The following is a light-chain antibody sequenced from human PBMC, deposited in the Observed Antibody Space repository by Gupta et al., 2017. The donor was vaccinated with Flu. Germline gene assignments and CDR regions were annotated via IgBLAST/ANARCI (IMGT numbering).Light chain of an antibody. J-gene: IGLJ3*02. Sequence: QSALTQPRSVSGSPGQSVTISCTGTSSGVGGYSYVSWYQQHPGKAPKLMIYDVNKRPSGVPDRFSGSNSGNTASLTISGLQGEDEADYYCCSFAGSPTYWEFGGGTTLTVL. CDR3: CSFAGSPTYWE. V-gene: IGLV2-11*01. CDR2: DVN. CDR1: SSGVGGYSY.